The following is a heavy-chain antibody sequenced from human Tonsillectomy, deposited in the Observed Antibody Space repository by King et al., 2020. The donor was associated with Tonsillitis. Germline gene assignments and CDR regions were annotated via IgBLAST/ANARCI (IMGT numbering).Heavy chain of an antibody. CDR1: GFTFSSYG. D-gene: IGHD1-26*01. CDR2: ISYDGSNK. Sequence: VQLVESGGGVVQPGRSLRLSCAASGFTFSSYGMHWVRQAPGKGLEWVAVISYDGSNKYYADSVKGRFTISRDNSKNTLYLQMNSLRAEDTAVYYCAKDPTHTPSGSYCWMYYFDYWGQGTLVTVSS. V-gene: IGHV3-30*18. CDR3: AKDPTHTPSGSYCWMYYFDY. J-gene: IGHJ4*02.